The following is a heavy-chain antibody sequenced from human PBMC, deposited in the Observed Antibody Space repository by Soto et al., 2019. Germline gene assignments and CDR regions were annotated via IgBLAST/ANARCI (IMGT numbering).Heavy chain of an antibody. Sequence: SETLSLTCAVYGGSFSGYYWSWIRQPPGKGLEWIGEINHSGSTNYNPSLKSRVTISVDTSKNQFSLKLSSVTAADTAVYYCARGRGVGEVVVPAASIYPYYYYYYMDVWGKGTTVTVSS. CDR3: ARGRGVGEVVVPAASIYPYYYYYYMDV. CDR1: GGSFSGYY. CDR2: INHSGST. D-gene: IGHD2-2*01. J-gene: IGHJ6*03. V-gene: IGHV4-34*01.